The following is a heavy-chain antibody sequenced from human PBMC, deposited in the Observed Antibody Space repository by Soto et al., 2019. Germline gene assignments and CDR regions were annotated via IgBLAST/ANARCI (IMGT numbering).Heavy chain of an antibody. CDR3: AKARTRSYADALDI. CDR1: GFTFNNYA. J-gene: IGHJ3*02. V-gene: IGHV3-23*01. D-gene: IGHD2-8*01. CDR2: ISASGGST. Sequence: GGSLRLSFAASGFTFNNYAMNWVRQAPGKGLEWVSSISASGGSTYYADSVRGRFTISRDNSKNTLYLQTNSLRAEDTAVYYCAKARTRSYADALDIWGQGTLVTVSS.